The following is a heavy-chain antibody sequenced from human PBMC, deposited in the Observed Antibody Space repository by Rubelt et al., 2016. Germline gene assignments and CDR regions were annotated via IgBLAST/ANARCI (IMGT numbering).Heavy chain of an antibody. J-gene: IGHJ2*01. Sequence: QVQLVQSGAEVKKPGASVKVSCKASGYTFTSYGISWVRQAPGQGLEWMGWISAYNGNTNYAQKLQGRVTMTKETATSTADRELRSVRSDDTAVYYCARDRIRIAARQGWYFDLWGRGTLVTVSS. CDR2: ISAYNGNT. CDR3: ARDRIRIAARQGWYFDL. D-gene: IGHD6-6*01. V-gene: IGHV1-18*01. CDR1: GYTFTSYG.